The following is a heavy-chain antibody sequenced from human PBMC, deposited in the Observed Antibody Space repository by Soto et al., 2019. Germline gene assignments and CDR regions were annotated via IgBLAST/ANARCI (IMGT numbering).Heavy chain of an antibody. Sequence: QVQLVQSGAEVKKPGSSVKVSCKASGGTFSSYAISWVRQAPGQGLEWRGGIIPIFGTANYAQKFQGRVKLTEDASTSTAYMEMSSLRSEDTDVYYCARGEYSYGVRAYYYYGMDVWGQGTTVTVSS. CDR3: ARGEYSYGVRAYYYYGMDV. J-gene: IGHJ6*02. D-gene: IGHD5-18*01. CDR1: GGTFSSYA. V-gene: IGHV1-69*12. CDR2: IIPIFGTA.